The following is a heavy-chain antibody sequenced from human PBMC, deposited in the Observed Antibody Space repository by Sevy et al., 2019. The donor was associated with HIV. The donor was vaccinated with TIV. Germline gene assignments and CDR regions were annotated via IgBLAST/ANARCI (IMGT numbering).Heavy chain of an antibody. V-gene: IGHV1-2*02. CDR2: INPKSGAT. Sequence: ASVKVSCKASGYTFSDSGYYVHWVRQAPGQGLEWMGWINPKSGATNYAQKFQGRVTMTRDTSVGTANMELRRLTSDDTAVYYCARESYDFWTGTVDYDYGMDVWGQGTTVTVSS. J-gene: IGHJ6*02. D-gene: IGHD3-3*01. CDR1: GYTFSDSGYY. CDR3: ARESYDFWTGTVDYDYGMDV.